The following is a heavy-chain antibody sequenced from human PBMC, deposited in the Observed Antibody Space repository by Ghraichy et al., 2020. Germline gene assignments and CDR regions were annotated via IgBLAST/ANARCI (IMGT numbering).Heavy chain of an antibody. CDR3: ARMDCTNGVCYKRGDY. D-gene: IGHD2-8*01. V-gene: IGHV4-59*12. J-gene: IGHJ4*02. CDR2: IYYSGST. CDR1: GGSISSYY. Sequence: SETLSLTCTVSGGSISSYYWSWIRQPPGKGLEWIGYIYYSGSTNYNPSLKSRVTISVDTSKNQFSLKLSSVTAADTAVYYCARMDCTNGVCYKRGDYWGQGTLVTVSS.